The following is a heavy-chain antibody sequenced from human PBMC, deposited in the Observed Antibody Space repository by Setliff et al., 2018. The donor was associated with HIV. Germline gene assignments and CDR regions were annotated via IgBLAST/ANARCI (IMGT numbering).Heavy chain of an antibody. V-gene: IGHV1-69*10. Sequence: SVKVSCKASGGSFNTYGIHWVRQAPGQGLEWMGGIIPIASVPNYSQKFQDRLTITADESTTTVYMDMSSLRSEDTAQYYCARGPLYGYDRGYFDYWGQGTLVTVSS. CDR2: IIPIASVP. CDR3: ARGPLYGYDRGYFDY. J-gene: IGHJ4*02. CDR1: GGSFNTYG. D-gene: IGHD5-12*01.